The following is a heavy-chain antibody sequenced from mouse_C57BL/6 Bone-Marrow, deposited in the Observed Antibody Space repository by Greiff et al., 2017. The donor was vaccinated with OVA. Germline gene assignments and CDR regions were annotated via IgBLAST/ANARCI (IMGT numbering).Heavy chain of an antibody. J-gene: IGHJ4*01. V-gene: IGHV1-62-2*01. CDR2: FYPGSGSI. CDR1: GYTFTEYT. D-gene: IGHD2-4*01. Sequence: VQLQQSGAELVKPGASVKLSCKASGYTFTEYTIHWVKQRSGQGLEWIGWFYPGSGSIKYNEKFKDKATLTADKSSSTVYMELSRLTSEDSAVXLCARHEEDPNYDYDEDAMDYWGQGTSVTVSS. CDR3: ARHEEDPNYDYDEDAMDY.